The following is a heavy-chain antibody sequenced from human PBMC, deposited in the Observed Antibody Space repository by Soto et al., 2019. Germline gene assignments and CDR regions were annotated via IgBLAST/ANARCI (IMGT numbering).Heavy chain of an antibody. J-gene: IGHJ4*02. CDR1: GFTFSSSG. Sequence: GGSLRLSCAASGFTFSSSGMHWVRQAPGKGLEWEAVISYDGSNKYYADSVKGRFTISSDNSKNKLYLQMNSLRAEDTAVYYCSKDLFNWQAYYYESSGCPDYWGQGTLVTVSS. D-gene: IGHD3-22*01. V-gene: IGHV3-30*18. CDR3: SKDLFNWQAYYYESSGCPDY. CDR2: ISYDGSNK.